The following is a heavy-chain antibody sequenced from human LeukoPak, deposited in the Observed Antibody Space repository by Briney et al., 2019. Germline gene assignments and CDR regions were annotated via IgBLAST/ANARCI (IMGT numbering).Heavy chain of an antibody. J-gene: IGHJ4*02. CDR3: AKDPGYSSSWYTPYFDY. V-gene: IGHV3-7*01. CDR1: GFTLSYYW. Sequence: GGSLRLSCAASGFTLSYYWMSWVRQAPGQGLEWVANIKQDGSEKYFVDSVKGRFTISRDNAKNTLYLQMNSLRAEDTAVYYCAKDPGYSSSWYTPYFDYWGQGTLVTVSS. CDR2: IKQDGSEK. D-gene: IGHD6-13*01.